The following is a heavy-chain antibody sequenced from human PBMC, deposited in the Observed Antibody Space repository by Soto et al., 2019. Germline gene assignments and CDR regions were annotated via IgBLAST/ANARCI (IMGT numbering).Heavy chain of an antibody. CDR3: AREGGVYGDYFYFDY. V-gene: IGHV1-3*01. Sequence: QVQLVQSGAEVKKPGASVKVSCKASGYTFTSYAMHWVRQAPGQRLEWMGWINAGNGNTKYSQKFQGRVTITRDTSASTAYMELSSLRSEDTAVYYCAREGGVYGDYFYFDYWGHGTLVTVSS. CDR1: GYTFTSYA. J-gene: IGHJ4*01. CDR2: INAGNGNT. D-gene: IGHD4-17*01.